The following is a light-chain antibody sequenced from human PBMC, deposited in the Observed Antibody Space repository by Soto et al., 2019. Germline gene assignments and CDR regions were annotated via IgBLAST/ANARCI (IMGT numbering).Light chain of an antibody. Sequence: DIQMTQSPSSLSASVGDRVTITCRASQYIGTYLNWYQQKQGKAPTVLIYAASTLQSGVPSRFSGSGSGTDFALTISSLQPEDCATYYCQHSYIDSTFGPGTKLEIK. CDR3: QHSYIDST. J-gene: IGKJ2*01. CDR2: AAS. CDR1: QYIGTY. V-gene: IGKV1-39*01.